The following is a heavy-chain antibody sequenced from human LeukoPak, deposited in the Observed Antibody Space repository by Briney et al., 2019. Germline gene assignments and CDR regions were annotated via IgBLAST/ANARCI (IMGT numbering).Heavy chain of an antibody. CDR3: ARSSGSNPFDY. CDR2: IEQDGSQK. Sequence: GSLRLSCAASGFTFSSYWLSWVRQAPGKGLEWVASIEQDGSQKYYVDSVRGRFTISRDNAKNSVYLQTNSLRVEDTAVYYCARSSGSNPFDYWGQGTLVTVSS. V-gene: IGHV3-7*01. D-gene: IGHD1-26*01. CDR1: GFTFSSYW. J-gene: IGHJ4*02.